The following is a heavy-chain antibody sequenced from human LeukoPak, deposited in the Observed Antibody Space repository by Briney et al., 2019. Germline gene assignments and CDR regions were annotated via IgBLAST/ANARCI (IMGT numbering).Heavy chain of an antibody. Sequence: GASVKVSCKASGYTFTGYYMHWVRQAPGQGLEWMGWINPNSGDTRFVRKFQGRVTMTRDTSISTAYMELSRLRSDDTAVYYCARGATKGYEYWGQGTLVTVSS. CDR3: ARGATKGYEY. J-gene: IGHJ4*02. CDR2: INPNSGDT. D-gene: IGHD1-26*01. V-gene: IGHV1-2*02. CDR1: GYTFTGYY.